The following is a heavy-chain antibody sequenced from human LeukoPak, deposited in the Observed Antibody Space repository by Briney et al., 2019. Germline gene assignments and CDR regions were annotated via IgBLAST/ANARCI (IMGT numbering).Heavy chain of an antibody. CDR2: ISYDGSNK. Sequence: GGSLRLSCAASGFTFSSYAMHWVRQAPGKGLEWVAVISYDGSNKYYADSVKGRFTISRDNSKNTLYLQMNSLRAEDTAVYYCARGAPYGDYRKIDYWGQGTLVTVSS. D-gene: IGHD4-17*01. CDR1: GFTFSSYA. J-gene: IGHJ4*02. CDR3: ARGAPYGDYRKIDY. V-gene: IGHV3-30*04.